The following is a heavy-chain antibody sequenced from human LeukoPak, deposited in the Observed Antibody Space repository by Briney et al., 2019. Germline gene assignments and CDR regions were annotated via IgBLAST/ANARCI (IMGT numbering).Heavy chain of an antibody. V-gene: IGHV1-18*04. Sequence: GASVKVSCKASGYTFTGYYMHWVRQAPGQGLEWMGWISAYNGNTYYAQNLQGRVTMTTDTSTSTAYMELRSLRSDDTAVYYCARDLKRGYSSGRYSWGTGSSNDYWGQGTLVTVSS. CDR1: GYTFTGYY. CDR3: ARDLKRGYSSGRYSWGTGSSNDY. D-gene: IGHD6-19*01. J-gene: IGHJ4*02. CDR2: ISAYNGNT.